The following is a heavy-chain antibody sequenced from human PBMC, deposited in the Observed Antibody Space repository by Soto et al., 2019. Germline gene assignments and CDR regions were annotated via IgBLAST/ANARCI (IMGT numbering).Heavy chain of an antibody. CDR2: IYPGDSDT. D-gene: IGHD1-26*01. CDR1: GYSFTNYW. J-gene: IGHJ4*02. CDR3: ARERGGSGPFDY. V-gene: IGHV5-51*01. Sequence: EVQLVQSGAEVKKPGESLKISCEGFGYSFTNYWIGWVRQMPGKGLDWMGMIYPGDSDTRYSPSFQGQVTISADKSISTAYLQWSSLKSSDTAIYYCARERGGSGPFDYWGQGTLVTVSS.